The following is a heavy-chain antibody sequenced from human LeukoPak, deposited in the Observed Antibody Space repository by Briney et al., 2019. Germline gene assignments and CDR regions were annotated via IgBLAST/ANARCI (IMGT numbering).Heavy chain of an antibody. V-gene: IGHV4-59*01. J-gene: IGHJ3*02. CDR3: ARDLVTVAKGFDI. CDR2: ISYIGST. D-gene: IGHD4-17*01. CDR1: GGSISSYY. Sequence: PSETLSLTCTVSGGSISSYYWSWIRQPPGKGLEWIGYISYIGSTSYNPSLKSRVTISIDTSKNQFSLKLSSVTAADTAVYYCARDLVTVAKGFDIWGQGTMVSVS.